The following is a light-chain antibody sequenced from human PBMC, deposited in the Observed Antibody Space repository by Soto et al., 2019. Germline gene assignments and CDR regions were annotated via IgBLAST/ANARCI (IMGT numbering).Light chain of an antibody. J-gene: IGKJ1*01. CDR2: GAS. Sequence: VLTQSPGTLSLSPGERATLSCRASQSISSTYLAWYQQKPGQAPRLLIYGASSRATGIPDRFSGSGSGTDFTLTISRLEPEDFAVYYCQQYSFLPRTFGQGTKVDIK. CDR1: QSISSTY. CDR3: QQYSFLPRT. V-gene: IGKV3-20*01.